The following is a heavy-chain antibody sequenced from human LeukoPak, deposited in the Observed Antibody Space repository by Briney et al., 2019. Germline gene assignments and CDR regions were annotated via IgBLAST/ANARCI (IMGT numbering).Heavy chain of an antibody. V-gene: IGHV3-23*01. D-gene: IGHD4-17*01. CDR1: GFTFSSYG. CDR3: AKDLAYGDYFDY. J-gene: IGHJ4*02. CDR2: ISGSGGST. Sequence: PGGSLRLSCAASGFTFSSYGMSWVRQAPGKGLEWVSAISGSGGSTYYADSVKGRFTISRDNSKNTLYLQMNSLRAEDTAVHYCAKDLAYGDYFDYWGQGTLVTVSS.